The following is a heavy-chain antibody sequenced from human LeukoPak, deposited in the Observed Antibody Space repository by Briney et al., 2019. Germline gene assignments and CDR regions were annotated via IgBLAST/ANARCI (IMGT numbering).Heavy chain of an antibody. CDR1: GYSFTSYW. CDR2: IYPGDSDT. Sequence: PGGSLKISCTGSGYSFTSYWIGWVRQMPGKGLEWMGIIYPGDSDTRYSPSFQGQVTISADKSISTAYLQWSSLKASDTAMYYCARTRVKYSSSAVAFDIWGQGTMVTVSS. J-gene: IGHJ3*02. CDR3: ARTRVKYSSSAVAFDI. V-gene: IGHV5-51*01. D-gene: IGHD6-6*01.